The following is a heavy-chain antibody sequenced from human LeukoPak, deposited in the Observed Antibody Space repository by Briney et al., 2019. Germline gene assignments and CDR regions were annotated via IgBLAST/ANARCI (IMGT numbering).Heavy chain of an antibody. J-gene: IGHJ3*02. CDR2: IIPIFGTA. Sequence: SVKVSCKASGGTFSSYAISWVRQAPGQGLEWMGGIIPIFGTANYAQKFQGRVTITTDESTSTAYMELSSLRSEDTAVYYCARGTSTNLDAFDIWGQGTMVSVSS. D-gene: IGHD1/OR15-1a*01. V-gene: IGHV1-69*05. CDR1: GGTFSSYA. CDR3: ARGTSTNLDAFDI.